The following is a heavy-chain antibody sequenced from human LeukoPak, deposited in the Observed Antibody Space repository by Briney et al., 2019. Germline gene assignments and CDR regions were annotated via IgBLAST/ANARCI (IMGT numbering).Heavy chain of an antibody. Sequence: GGSLRLSCAASGFTFSSYAMHWVRQAPGKGLEWVAVISYDGSNKYYADSVKGRFTISRDNSKNTLYLQMNSLRAEDTAVYYCARGRTGYGSGSYLPYFDYWGQGTLVTVSS. CDR1: GFTFSSYA. CDR2: ISYDGSNK. J-gene: IGHJ4*02. CDR3: ARGRTGYGSGSYLPYFDY. V-gene: IGHV3-30*04. D-gene: IGHD3-10*01.